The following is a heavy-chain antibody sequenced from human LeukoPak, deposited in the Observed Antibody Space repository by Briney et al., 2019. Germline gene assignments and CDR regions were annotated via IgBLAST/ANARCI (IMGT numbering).Heavy chain of an antibody. CDR1: GYTFTSYD. V-gene: IGHV1-8*01. Sequence: ASVKVSCKASGYTFTSYDINWVRRATGQGLEWMGWMNPNSGNTGYAQKFQGRVTMTRNTSISTAYMELSSLRSEDTAVYYCARCIAAAGIYYYYGMDVWGQGTTVTVSS. D-gene: IGHD6-13*01. CDR2: MNPNSGNT. J-gene: IGHJ6*02. CDR3: ARCIAAAGIYYYYGMDV.